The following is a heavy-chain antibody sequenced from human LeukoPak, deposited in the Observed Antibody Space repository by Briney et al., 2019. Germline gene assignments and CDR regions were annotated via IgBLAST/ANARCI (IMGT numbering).Heavy chain of an antibody. Sequence: PSETLSLTCTVSGGSISSYYWSWIRQPPGKGLEWIGYIYYSGSTNYNPSLKSRVTISVDTSKNQFSLKLSSVTAADTAVYYCAREYSYGSYYYGMDVWGQGTTVTVSS. J-gene: IGHJ6*02. D-gene: IGHD5-18*01. CDR2: IYYSGST. CDR3: AREYSYGSYYYGMDV. CDR1: GGSISSYY. V-gene: IGHV4-59*01.